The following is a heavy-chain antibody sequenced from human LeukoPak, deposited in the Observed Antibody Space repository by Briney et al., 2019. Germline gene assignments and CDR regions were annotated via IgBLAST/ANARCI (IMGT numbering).Heavy chain of an antibody. V-gene: IGHV3-21*01. CDR2: ISSSSSYI. CDR1: GFTFSSYS. Sequence: GGSLRLSCAASGFTFSSYSMNWVRQAPGEGLEWVSSISSSSSYIYYADSVKGRFTISRDNAKNSLYLQMNSLRAEDTAVYYCARDWEDYFDYWGQGTLVTVSS. J-gene: IGHJ4*02. D-gene: IGHD1-26*01. CDR3: ARDWEDYFDY.